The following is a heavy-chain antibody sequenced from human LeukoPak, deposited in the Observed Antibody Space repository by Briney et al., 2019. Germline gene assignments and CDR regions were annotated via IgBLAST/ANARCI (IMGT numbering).Heavy chain of an antibody. CDR2: ISWDGGST. D-gene: IGHD6-19*01. V-gene: IGHV3-43*01. CDR1: GFTFDVYC. CDR3: AKDMRDSGAVAGLAFDY. J-gene: IGHJ4*02. Sequence: GGSLRLSCAASGFTFDVYCMSWARHAPGKGLEWGFLISWDGGSTYYADSVKGRFTISRDNSKNSLYLQMNSLRTEDTALYYCAKDMRDSGAVAGLAFDYWGQGTLVTVSS.